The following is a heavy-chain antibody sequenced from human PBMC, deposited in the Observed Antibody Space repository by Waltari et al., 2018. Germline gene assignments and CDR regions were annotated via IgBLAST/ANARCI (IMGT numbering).Heavy chain of an antibody. Sequence: QLQLQESGPGLVKPSETLSLTCTVSGGSISSSSYYWCWIRQPPGKGLEWIGSIYYSGSTYYNPSLKSRVTISVDTSKNQFSLKLSSVTAADTAVYYCARHPGGSRVLYYFDYWGQGTLVTVSS. D-gene: IGHD2-15*01. CDR1: GGSISSSSYY. V-gene: IGHV4-39*01. CDR2: IYYSGST. CDR3: ARHPGGSRVLYYFDY. J-gene: IGHJ4*02.